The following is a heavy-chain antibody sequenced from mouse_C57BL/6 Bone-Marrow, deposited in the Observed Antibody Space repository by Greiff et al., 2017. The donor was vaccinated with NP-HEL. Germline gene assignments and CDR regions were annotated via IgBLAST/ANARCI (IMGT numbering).Heavy chain of an antibody. CDR2: ISDGGSYT. CDR3: ARVGYDYDGTPYFDY. J-gene: IGHJ2*01. CDR1: GFTFSSYA. V-gene: IGHV5-4*03. D-gene: IGHD2-4*01. Sequence: EVKLQESGGGLVKPGGSLKLSCAASGFTFSSYAMSWVRQTPEKRLEWVATISDGGSYTYYPDNVKGRFTISRDNAKNNLYLQRSHLKSEDTAMYYCARVGYDYDGTPYFDYWGQGTTLTVSS.